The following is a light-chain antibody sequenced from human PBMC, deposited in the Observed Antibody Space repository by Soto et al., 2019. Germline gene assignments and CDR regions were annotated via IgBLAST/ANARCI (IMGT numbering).Light chain of an antibody. CDR1: GNDVGAYNY. Sequence: QSALTQPRSVSGSPGQSVTISCTGAGNDVGAYNYVSWYQQHPGRPPKLIIFEVNNRPSGVPDRFSGSKSGNTASLTISGLQAEDEGEYFCSLYTTDSTYVFGPGTKVTVL. CDR2: EVN. V-gene: IGLV2-18*01. CDR3: SLYTTDSTYV. J-gene: IGLJ1*01.